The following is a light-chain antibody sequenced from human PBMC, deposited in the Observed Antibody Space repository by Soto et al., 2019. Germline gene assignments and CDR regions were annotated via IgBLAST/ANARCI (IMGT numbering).Light chain of an antibody. CDR1: QRVSSNF. V-gene: IGKV3-20*01. CDR2: GAS. Sequence: EIVLTQSPGTLSLSPGETATLSCRASQRVSSNFLAWYQQTPGQAPRLLIYGASSRATCIPDRFSGSGSGTDFTLTISRLEPEDFSVYYCHQDGTSPWTFGLGTNVEIK. CDR3: HQDGTSPWT. J-gene: IGKJ1*01.